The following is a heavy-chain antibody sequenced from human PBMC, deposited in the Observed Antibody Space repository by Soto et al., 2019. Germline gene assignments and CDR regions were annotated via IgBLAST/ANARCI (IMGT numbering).Heavy chain of an antibody. CDR3: ARDGNYYDSSGYYD. V-gene: IGHV1-3*01. CDR1: GYTFTSYA. Sequence: VSVKVSCKASGYTFTSYAMHWVRQAPGQRLEWMGWINAGNGNTKYSQKFQGRVTITRDTSASTAYMELSSLRSEDTAVYYCARDGNYYDSSGYYDWGQGTLVTVSS. J-gene: IGHJ4*02. CDR2: INAGNGNT. D-gene: IGHD3-22*01.